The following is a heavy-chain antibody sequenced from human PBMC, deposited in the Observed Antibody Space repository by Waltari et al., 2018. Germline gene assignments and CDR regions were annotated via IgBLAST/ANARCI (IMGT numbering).Heavy chain of an antibody. J-gene: IGHJ4*02. V-gene: IGHV6-1*01. Sequence: QVQLQQSGPGLVKPSQTLSLTCAIPGDSVSNTGAAWNWIRPSPSRGLEWLARTYYRSRWYSDYAVSVKSRITLNPDTSKNQFSLQLNSVTPDDTAVYYCARGRGIAVEFDYWGQGTLVTVSS. CDR1: GDSVSNTGAA. D-gene: IGHD6-19*01. CDR3: ARGRGIAVEFDY. CDR2: TYYRSRWYS.